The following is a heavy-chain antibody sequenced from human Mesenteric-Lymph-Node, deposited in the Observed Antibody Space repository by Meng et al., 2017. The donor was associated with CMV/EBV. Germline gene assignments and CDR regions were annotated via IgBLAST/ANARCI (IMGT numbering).Heavy chain of an antibody. CDR3: APSSGSVDY. CDR2: IKSKTDGGTT. Sequence: GESLKISCAASGYTFSSYAMHWVRQAPGKGLEWVGRIKSKTDGGTTDYAAPVKGRFTISRDDSKNTLYLQMNSLKTEDTAVYYCAPSSGSVDYWGQGTLVTVSS. D-gene: IGHD3-22*01. J-gene: IGHJ4*02. CDR1: GYTFSSYA. V-gene: IGHV3-15*01.